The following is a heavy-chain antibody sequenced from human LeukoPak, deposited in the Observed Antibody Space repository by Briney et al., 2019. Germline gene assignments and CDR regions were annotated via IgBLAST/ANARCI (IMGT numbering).Heavy chain of an antibody. Sequence: KPGGSLRLSCAAAGFTFSNYGMNWVRQAPGKGLEWISSTSSSSNYIYYADSVKGRFTISRDNAKNSLYLQMNSLRAEDTAVYYCARHPGGFLDYWGQGTLVTVSS. D-gene: IGHD3-16*01. CDR3: ARHPGGFLDY. CDR1: GFTFSNYG. J-gene: IGHJ4*02. CDR2: TSSSSNYI. V-gene: IGHV3-21*01.